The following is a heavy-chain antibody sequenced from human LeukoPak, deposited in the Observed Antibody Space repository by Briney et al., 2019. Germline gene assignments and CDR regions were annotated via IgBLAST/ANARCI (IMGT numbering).Heavy chain of an antibody. Sequence: SETLSLTCAVFGGSFSGYYWNWIRQPPGKGLEWIGQINPSRNTNYNPSLKSRVTISVDTSKKQFSLKLSSVTAADTAVYYCARPGSQGAFDIWGQGTMVTVSS. CDR1: GGSFSGYY. CDR3: ARPGSQGAFDI. J-gene: IGHJ3*02. CDR2: INPSRNT. V-gene: IGHV4-34*01.